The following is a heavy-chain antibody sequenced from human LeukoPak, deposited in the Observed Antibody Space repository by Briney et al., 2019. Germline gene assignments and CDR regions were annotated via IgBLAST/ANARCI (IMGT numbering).Heavy chain of an antibody. D-gene: IGHD6-13*01. V-gene: IGHV4-59*11. J-gene: IGHJ4*02. Sequence: PSETLSLTCTVSDASINGHYWSWIRQSPGKGLEWIGYVFYSGSTNYNPSFTSRVTISLDTSKNQVSLRLISVTAADTAVYYCAREIAAGFAIWGQGTLVTVSS. CDR2: VFYSGST. CDR1: DASINGHY. CDR3: AREIAAGFAI.